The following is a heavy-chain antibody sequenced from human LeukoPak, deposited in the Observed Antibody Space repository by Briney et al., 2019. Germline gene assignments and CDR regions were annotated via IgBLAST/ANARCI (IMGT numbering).Heavy chain of an antibody. Sequence: GGSLRLSCAASGFTVSSNYMSWVRQAPGKGLEWLSYISSTSYTIYYADSVKGRFTISRDNAKNSLYLHMSSLRAEDTAVYYCARDIGMDVWGQGTTVTVSS. V-gene: IGHV3-48*01. J-gene: IGHJ6*02. CDR2: ISSTSYTI. CDR1: GFTVSSNY. CDR3: ARDIGMDV.